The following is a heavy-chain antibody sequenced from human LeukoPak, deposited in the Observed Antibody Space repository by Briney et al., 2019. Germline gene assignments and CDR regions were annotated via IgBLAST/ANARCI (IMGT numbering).Heavy chain of an antibody. J-gene: IGHJ4*02. Sequence: GGSLRLSCAASGFTFSSYAMSWVRQAPGKRLEWVSAISGSGGSTYYADSVKGRFTISRDNSKNTLYLQMNSLRAEDTAVYYCAKRLMGATTVDYWGQGTLVTVSS. V-gene: IGHV3-23*01. CDR2: ISGSGGST. CDR1: GFTFSSYA. D-gene: IGHD1-26*01. CDR3: AKRLMGATTVDY.